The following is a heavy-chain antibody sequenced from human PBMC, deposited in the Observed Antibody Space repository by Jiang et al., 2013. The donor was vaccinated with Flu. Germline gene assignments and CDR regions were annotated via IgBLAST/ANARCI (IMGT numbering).Heavy chain of an antibody. V-gene: IGHV4-34*01. Sequence: LLKPSETLSLTCAVYGGSFSGYYWSWIRQPPGKGLEWIGEINHSGSTNYNPSLKSRVTISVDTSKNQFSLKLSSVTAADTAVYYCARVGATMVRGVINSYYYGMDVWGQGTTVTVSS. J-gene: IGHJ6*02. CDR3: ARVGATMVRGVINSYYYGMDV. CDR2: INHSGST. D-gene: IGHD3-10*01. CDR1: GGSFSGYY.